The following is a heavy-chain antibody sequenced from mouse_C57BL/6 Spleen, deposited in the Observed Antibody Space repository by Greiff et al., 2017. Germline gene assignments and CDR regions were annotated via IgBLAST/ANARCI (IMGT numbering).Heavy chain of an antibody. CDR1: GYTFTSYW. D-gene: IGHD5-1*01. CDR2: IHPNSGST. J-gene: IGHJ4*01. CDR3: ASTYYYAMDY. V-gene: IGHV1-64*01. Sequence: QVQLQQPGAELVKPGASVKLSCKASGYTFTSYWMHWVKQRPGQGLEWIGMIHPNSGSTNYNEKFKSKATLTVDKSSSTAYMQLSSLTSEDSAFYYCASTYYYAMDYWGQGTSVTVSS.